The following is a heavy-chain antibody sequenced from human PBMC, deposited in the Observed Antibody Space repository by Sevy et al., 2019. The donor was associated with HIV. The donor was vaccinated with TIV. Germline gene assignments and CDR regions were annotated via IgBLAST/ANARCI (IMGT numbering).Heavy chain of an antibody. CDR1: GFSLSTSGVG. J-gene: IGHJ3*02. Sequence: SGPTLVNPTQTLTLTCTFSGFSLSTSGVGVGWIRQPPGKALEWLALIYWNDDKRYSPSLKSRLTITKDTSKNQVDLTMNNMDPVDTAKYYCADRHTYYNDTSGRSGFFDIWGQGTMVTVSS. CDR3: ADRHTYYNDTSGRSGFFDI. CDR2: IYWNDDK. V-gene: IGHV2-5*01. D-gene: IGHD3-22*01.